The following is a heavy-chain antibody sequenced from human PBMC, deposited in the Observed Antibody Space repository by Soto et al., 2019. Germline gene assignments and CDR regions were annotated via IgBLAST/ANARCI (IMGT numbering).Heavy chain of an antibody. Sequence: QVQLVQSGAEVKKPGSSVKVSCKASGGTFSSYAISWVRQAPGQGLEWMGGIIPIFGTANYAQKFQGRVTITADESTSTAYMELSSLRSEDTAVYYCARVSGYCSSTSCYRDYYYYGMDVWGQGTTGTVSS. CDR3: ARVSGYCSSTSCYRDYYYYGMDV. CDR1: GGTFSSYA. CDR2: IIPIFGTA. D-gene: IGHD2-2*02. V-gene: IGHV1-69*01. J-gene: IGHJ6*02.